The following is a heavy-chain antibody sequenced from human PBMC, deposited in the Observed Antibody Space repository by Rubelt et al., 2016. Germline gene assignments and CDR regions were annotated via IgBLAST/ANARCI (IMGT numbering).Heavy chain of an antibody. J-gene: IGHJ4*02. D-gene: IGHD1-1*01. Sequence: QVQLQQSGPGLVRPSQTLSLTCAISGDSVSSNSAAWNWIRQSPSRGLEWLGRTYYRSKWYNEYAPSVKSRITVNPDTPKNQFALHRNAVPPEDTAVDYCARTTGPIDCWGQGTLVTVSS. CDR3: ARTTGPIDC. CDR2: TYYRSKWYN. CDR1: GDSVSSNSAA. V-gene: IGHV6-1*01.